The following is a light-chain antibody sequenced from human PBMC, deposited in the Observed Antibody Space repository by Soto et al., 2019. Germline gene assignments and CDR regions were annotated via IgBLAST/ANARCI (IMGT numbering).Light chain of an antibody. CDR3: QQYGSSLFT. CDR1: QSVSSKY. Sequence: ESVLTQSPGTLSLSPGERATLSCRASQSVSSKYLAWYQQKPGQAPRVLIYGTSIRASGVPERFSGGGSGTDFTLTITRLEPEDFAVYYCQQYGSSLFTFGPGTQVDFK. V-gene: IGKV3-20*01. J-gene: IGKJ3*01. CDR2: GTS.